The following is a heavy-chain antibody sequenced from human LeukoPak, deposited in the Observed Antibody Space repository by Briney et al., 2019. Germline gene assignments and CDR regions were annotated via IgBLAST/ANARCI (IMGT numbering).Heavy chain of an antibody. Sequence: GGSLRLSCAASEFTLSTHGLSWVRQAPGKRLEWVSTVTSRRGTHYTDSVQGRFITSRDNSENTFVLEMNSLRAEDTAVYYCATTRPYGTTWAGAFEDWGQGTPVTVSP. CDR1: EFTLSTHG. D-gene: IGHD6-19*01. CDR2: VTSRRGT. J-gene: IGHJ4*01. CDR3: ATTRPYGTTWAGAFED. V-gene: IGHV3-23*01.